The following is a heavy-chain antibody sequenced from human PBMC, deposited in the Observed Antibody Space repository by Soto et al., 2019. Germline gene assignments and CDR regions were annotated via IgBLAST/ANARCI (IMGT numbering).Heavy chain of an antibody. Sequence: SETLSLTCTVSGGSISSYYWSWIRQPPGKGLEWIGYIYYSGSTNYNPSLKSRVTISVDTSKNQFSLKLSSVTAAGTAVYYCARAVVPAATSAAWFDPWGQGTLVTVSS. D-gene: IGHD2-2*01. CDR1: GGSISSYY. J-gene: IGHJ5*02. CDR3: ARAVVPAATSAAWFDP. V-gene: IGHV4-59*01. CDR2: IYYSGST.